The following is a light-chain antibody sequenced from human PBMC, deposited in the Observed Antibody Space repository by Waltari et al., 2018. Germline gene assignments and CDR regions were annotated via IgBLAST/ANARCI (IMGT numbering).Light chain of an antibody. CDR1: SSNIGSNY. CDR3: AAWDDTLSGVV. J-gene: IGLJ2*01. Sequence: QSVLTQPPSGSGTPGQRVTISCSGSSSNIGSNYVYWYQQPPGTAPRLLLYRNNQRPSGVPDRLSGSKSGTSAALAISGLRSDDEADYYCAAWDDTLSGVVFGGGTKLTVL. V-gene: IGLV1-47*01. CDR2: RNN.